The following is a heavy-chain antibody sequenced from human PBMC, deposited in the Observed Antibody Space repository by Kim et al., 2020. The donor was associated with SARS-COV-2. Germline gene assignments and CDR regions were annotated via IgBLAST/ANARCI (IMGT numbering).Heavy chain of an antibody. CDR2: INAGNGNT. J-gene: IGHJ4*02. Sequence: ASVKVSCKASGYTFTSYAMHWVRQAPGQRLEWMGWINAGNGNTKYSQKFQGRVTITRDTSASTAYMELSSLRSEDTAVYYCARSQLWFGVGHFDYWGQGTLVTVSS. D-gene: IGHD3-10*01. CDR1: GYTFTSYA. CDR3: ARSQLWFGVGHFDY. V-gene: IGHV1-3*01.